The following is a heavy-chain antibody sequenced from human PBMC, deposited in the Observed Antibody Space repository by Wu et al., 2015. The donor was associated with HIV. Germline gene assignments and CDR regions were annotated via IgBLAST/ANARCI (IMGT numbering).Heavy chain of an antibody. Sequence: QVQLVQSGAEVKKPGASVKVSCKASGYTFTGYYMHWVRQAPGQGLEWMGWINPNSGGTNYAQKFQGRVTMTRDTSISTAYMELSRLRSDDTAVYYCARDYLEGYPTRGAAAGRKKYYYYMDVWGKGTTVTVSS. CDR2: INPNSGGT. CDR1: GYTFTGYY. J-gene: IGHJ6*03. CDR3: ARDYLEGYPTRGAAAGRKKYYYYMDV. V-gene: IGHV1-2*02. D-gene: IGHD6-13*01.